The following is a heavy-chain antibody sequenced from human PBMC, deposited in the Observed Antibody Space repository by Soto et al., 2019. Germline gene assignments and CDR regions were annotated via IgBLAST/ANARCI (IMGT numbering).Heavy chain of an antibody. D-gene: IGHD2-2*01. CDR1: GGTFSSYA. CDR2: IIPISETT. Sequence: QVQLGQSGAEVKKPGSSVKVSCKASGGTFSSYAISWVRQAPGQGLEWVGGIIPISETTNYAQKFQGRVTITADESKSTAYMELSSLRSEDTAVYYCARSQGSSTSLEIYYYYYYGMDVWGQGNTVTVSS. V-gene: IGHV1-69*01. J-gene: IGHJ6*02. CDR3: ARSQGSSTSLEIYYYYYYGMDV.